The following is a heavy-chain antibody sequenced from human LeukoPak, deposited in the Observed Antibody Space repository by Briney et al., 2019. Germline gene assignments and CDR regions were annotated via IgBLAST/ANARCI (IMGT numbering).Heavy chain of an antibody. J-gene: IGHJ4*02. CDR1: GFTFSSYA. V-gene: IGHV4-34*01. CDR3: ARGVRFLEWLPARFDY. D-gene: IGHD3-3*01. CDR2: INHSGST. Sequence: GSLRLSCAASGFTFSSYAMSWVRQAPGKGLEWIGEINHSGSTNYNPSLKSRVTISVDTSKNQFSLKLSSVTAADTAVYYCARGVRFLEWLPARFDYWGQGTLVTVSS.